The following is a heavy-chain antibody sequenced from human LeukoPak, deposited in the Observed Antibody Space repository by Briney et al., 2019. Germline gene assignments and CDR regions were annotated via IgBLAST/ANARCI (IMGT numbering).Heavy chain of an antibody. V-gene: IGHV3-33*01. CDR3: ARAPYTTGRSFYFDS. CDR2: IWYDGSKN. CDR1: GFTFRNCS. D-gene: IGHD2-2*02. Sequence: EGSLRLSCAASGFTFRNCSMHWVRQAPGKGLEWVANIWYDGSKNYYLDSVKGRFTISRDNVNNTLYLQMNSLRAEDTALYYCARAPYTTGRSFYFDSWGQGTLVTVSS. J-gene: IGHJ4*02.